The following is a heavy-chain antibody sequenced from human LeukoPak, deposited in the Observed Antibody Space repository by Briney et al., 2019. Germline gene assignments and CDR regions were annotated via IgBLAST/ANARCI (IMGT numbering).Heavy chain of an antibody. J-gene: IGHJ4*02. CDR2: ISESGTGT. D-gene: IGHD5-18*01. CDR1: GLTFSRYA. CDR3: AKDIAQGYTFGSIEQDY. V-gene: IGHV3-23*01. Sequence: GGSLRLSCAVSGLTFSRYAMSWVRQAPGKGLEWVSAISESGTGTYYADSVKGRFTISRDNSKNTLSLHMNSLRAEDTAVYYCAKDIAQGYTFGSIEQDYWGQGTLVTVSS.